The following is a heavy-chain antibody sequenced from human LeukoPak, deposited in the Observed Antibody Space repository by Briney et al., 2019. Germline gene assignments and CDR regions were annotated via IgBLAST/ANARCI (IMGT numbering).Heavy chain of an antibody. Sequence: PSETLSLTCGVSGVSLSTYYWSWIRQSPEKGLEWIGEVNHSGYTNYNPSLKSRVTISVDTSKNQFSLKLRSVTAADTAVYYCARQLYGSDYWGQGTLVTVSS. CDR3: ARQLYGSDY. J-gene: IGHJ4*02. CDR1: GVSLSTYY. V-gene: IGHV4-34*01. D-gene: IGHD4-17*01. CDR2: VNHSGYT.